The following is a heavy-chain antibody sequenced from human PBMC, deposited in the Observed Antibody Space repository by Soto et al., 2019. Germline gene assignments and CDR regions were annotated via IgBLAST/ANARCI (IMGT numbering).Heavy chain of an antibody. CDR1: GFTFSSYA. J-gene: IGHJ5*02. CDR2: ISGSGGST. Sequence: GGSLRLSCAASGFTFSSYAMSWVRQAPGKGLEWVSAISGSGGSTYYADSVKGRFTISRDNSKNTLYLQMNSLRAEDTAVYYCAKERGIAAAGSSWFDPWGQGTLVTVSS. CDR3: AKERGIAAAGSSWFDP. V-gene: IGHV3-23*01. D-gene: IGHD6-13*01.